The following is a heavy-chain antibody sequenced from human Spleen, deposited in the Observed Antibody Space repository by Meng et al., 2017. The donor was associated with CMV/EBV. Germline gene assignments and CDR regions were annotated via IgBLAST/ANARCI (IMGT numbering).Heavy chain of an antibody. CDR2: ISASGNTI. V-gene: IGHV3-11*04. D-gene: IGHD4-11*01. CDR1: GFTFSDYY. Sequence: SCAASGFTFSDYYMSWIRQAPRKGLEWVSYISASGNTIYYADSVKGRFTISRDNTKNSLYLQMNSLRAEDTAVYYCARGPRLGGGFDPWGQGTLVTVSS. J-gene: IGHJ5*02. CDR3: ARGPRLGGGFDP.